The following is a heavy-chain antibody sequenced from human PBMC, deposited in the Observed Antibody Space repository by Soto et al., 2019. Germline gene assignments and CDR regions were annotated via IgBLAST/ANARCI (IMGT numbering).Heavy chain of an antibody. J-gene: IGHJ6*02. CDR3: ARDAEYYYDSSAPYYYYGMDV. CDR1: GYTFTSYY. V-gene: IGHV1-46*01. D-gene: IGHD3-22*01. CDR2: INPSGGST. Sequence: ASVKVSCKASGYTFTSYYMHWVRQAPGQGLEWVGIINPSGGSTSYAQKFQGRVTMTRDTSTSTVYMELSSLRSEDTAVYYCARDAEYYYDSSAPYYYYGMDVWGQGTTVTVSS.